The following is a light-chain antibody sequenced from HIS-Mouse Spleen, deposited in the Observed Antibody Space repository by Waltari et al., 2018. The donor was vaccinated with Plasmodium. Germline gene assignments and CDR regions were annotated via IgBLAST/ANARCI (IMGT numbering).Light chain of an antibody. V-gene: IGKV1-39*01. CDR1: QSISSY. Sequence: DIQMTQSQSSLSASVGDRVTNTCRASQSISSYLNWYQQKPGKAPKLLIYAASSLQSGVPSRFSGSGSGTDFTLTISSLQPEDFATYYCQQSYSTPPYTFGQGTKLEIK. CDR3: QQSYSTPPYT. J-gene: IGKJ2*01. CDR2: AAS.